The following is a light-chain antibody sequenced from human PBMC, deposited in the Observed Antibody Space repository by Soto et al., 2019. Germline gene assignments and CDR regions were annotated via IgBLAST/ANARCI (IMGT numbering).Light chain of an antibody. CDR3: QSYDSSLSGSV. CDR2: GNS. J-gene: IGLJ3*02. V-gene: IGLV1-40*01. Sequence: QSVLTQPPSVSVAPGQRVTISCTGSSSNIGAGYDVHWYQQLPGTAPKLLIYGNSNRPSRVPDRFSGSKSGTSASLAITGLQAEDEADYYCQSYDSSLSGSVFGGGTQLTVL. CDR1: SSNIGAGYD.